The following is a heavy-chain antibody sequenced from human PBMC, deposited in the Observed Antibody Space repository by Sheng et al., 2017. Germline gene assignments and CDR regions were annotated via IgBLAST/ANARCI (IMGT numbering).Heavy chain of an antibody. CDR2: ISFSGHT. CDR1: GGSITTTNFY. Sequence: QLQLQESGPGLVKASETLSLTCTVSGGSITTTNFYWSWIRQAPGQGLEWIGCISFSGHTYYNPSLKSRATISEDTSKNQFSLTLNSVTAADTAIYYCAGNVLWGQGTLVTVSS. J-gene: IGHJ4*02. V-gene: IGHV4-39*07. CDR3: AGNVL.